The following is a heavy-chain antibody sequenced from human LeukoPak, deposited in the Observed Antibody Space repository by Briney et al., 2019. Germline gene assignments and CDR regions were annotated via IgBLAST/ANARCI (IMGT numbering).Heavy chain of an antibody. CDR3: ARVGNSGAFDI. D-gene: IGHD3-10*01. V-gene: IGHV3-64*02. CDR2: ISSSGHST. CDR1: GFTLSDYS. Sequence: GGSLRLSCVASGFTLSDYSMHWIRQAPGKGPEYVSAISSSGHSTYYADSVKGRFTISRDNSKNTLYLQMGSLRAGDMAVYYCARVGNSGAFDIWGQETMVTVSS. J-gene: IGHJ3*02.